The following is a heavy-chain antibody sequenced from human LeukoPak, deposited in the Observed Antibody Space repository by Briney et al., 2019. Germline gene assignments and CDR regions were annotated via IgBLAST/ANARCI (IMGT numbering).Heavy chain of an antibody. J-gene: IGHJ6*02. Sequence: GRSLRLSCAASGFTFSNYGMHWVRQAPGKGLEWVALISYDGVNKYYADSVKGRFTISRDNSKNTLYLRMNSLRVEDTALYYCAKLRELVTYYYYYGLDVWGQGTTVTVSS. CDR3: AKLRELVTYYYYYGLDV. CDR1: GFTFSNYG. V-gene: IGHV3-30*18. CDR2: ISYDGVNK. D-gene: IGHD1-1*01.